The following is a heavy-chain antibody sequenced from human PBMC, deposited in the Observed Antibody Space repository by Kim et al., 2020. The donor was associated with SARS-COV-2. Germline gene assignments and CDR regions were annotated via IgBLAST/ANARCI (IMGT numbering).Heavy chain of an antibody. CDR1: GYTFTSYA. CDR2: INTNTGNP. CDR3: ARDSTPAYSGYDPWGWGYSSGWYSYYYGMDV. D-gene: IGHD5-12*01. Sequence: ASVKVSCKASGYTFTSYAMNWVRQAPGQGLEWMGWINTNTGNPTYAQGFTGRFVFSLDTSVSTAYLQISSLKAEDTAVYYCARDSTPAYSGYDPWGWGYSSGWYSYYYGMDVWGQGTTVTVSS. J-gene: IGHJ6*02. V-gene: IGHV7-4-1*02.